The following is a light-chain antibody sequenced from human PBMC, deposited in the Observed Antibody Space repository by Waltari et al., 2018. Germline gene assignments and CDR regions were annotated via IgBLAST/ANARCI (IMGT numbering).Light chain of an antibody. CDR2: DAS. CDR1: QSVSSY. J-gene: IGKJ5*01. V-gene: IGKV3-11*01. Sequence: EIVLTQSPATLSLSQGERAIHSCRASQSVSSYLAWYQQKPGQAPRLLIYDASNRATGIPARFSGSGSGTDFTLTISSLEPEDFAVYYCQQRSNWPPATFGQGTRLEIK. CDR3: QQRSNWPPAT.